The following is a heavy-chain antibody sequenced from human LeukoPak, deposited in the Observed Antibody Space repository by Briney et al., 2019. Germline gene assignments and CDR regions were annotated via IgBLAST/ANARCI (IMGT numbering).Heavy chain of an antibody. CDR3: AKNRGLPL. Sequence: GGTLRLSCAASGFTFSNYGMSWVRQAPGKGLEWVSAISGSGVTTYYADSVKGRFTISRDNSKHTLYLQMNSLRAEDTAVYYCAKNRGLPLWGQGTLVTVSS. V-gene: IGHV3-23*01. CDR1: GFTFSNYG. CDR2: ISGSGVTT. J-gene: IGHJ4*02.